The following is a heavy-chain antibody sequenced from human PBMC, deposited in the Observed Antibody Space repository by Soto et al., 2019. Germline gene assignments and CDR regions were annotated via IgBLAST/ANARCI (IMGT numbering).Heavy chain of an antibody. CDR2: ISVNKGIT. V-gene: IGHV1-18*01. CDR1: GYSFNTYG. Sequence: QVQLVQSGGEVKKPGASVKVSCKASGYSFNTYGISWVREAPGQPLEWMGWISVNKGITNYAQKFQGRIIMTTDTSTCTAYMELRSLRSDDTAVYYCARVWVRGEVDFWGQGTLVTVSS. CDR3: ARVWVRGEVDF. D-gene: IGHD3-10*01. J-gene: IGHJ4*02.